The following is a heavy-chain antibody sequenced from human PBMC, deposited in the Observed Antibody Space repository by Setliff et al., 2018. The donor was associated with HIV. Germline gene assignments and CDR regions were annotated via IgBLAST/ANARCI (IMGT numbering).Heavy chain of an antibody. V-gene: IGHV7-4-1*02. CDR2: INTNTGNP. J-gene: IGHJ4*02. D-gene: IGHD3-9*01. CDR3: ARDFLGDPDWSLDY. Sequence: ASVKVSCKASGYTLTTFGISWVRQAPGQGLEWMGWINTNTGNPTYAQGFTGRFVFSLDTSVTTAYLQISSLTAEDTAVYYCARDFLGDPDWSLDYWGQGTLVTVSS. CDR1: GYTLTTFG.